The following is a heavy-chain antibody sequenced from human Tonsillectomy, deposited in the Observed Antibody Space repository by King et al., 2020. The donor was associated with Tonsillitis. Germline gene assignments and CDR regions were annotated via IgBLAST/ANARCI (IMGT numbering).Heavy chain of an antibody. J-gene: IGHJ4*02. Sequence: VQLVESGGGLIQPGGSLRLSCSASGFPVSSNYMSWGRRAPGKGLEWVSVIYSGGSTYYSDSVKGRFTISRDNSKNTRDLQMNSLRAEDTAVYYCARVGATDYFDYWGQGTLVTVSS. D-gene: IGHD1-26*01. V-gene: IGHV3-53*01. CDR2: IYSGGST. CDR1: GFPVSSNY. CDR3: ARVGATDYFDY.